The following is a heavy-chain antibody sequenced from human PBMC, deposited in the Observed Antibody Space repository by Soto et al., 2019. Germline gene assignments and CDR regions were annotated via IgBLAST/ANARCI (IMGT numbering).Heavy chain of an antibody. CDR1: GFTFSRDA. CDR2: IWNDGSNE. Sequence: QLVESGGGVVQPGRSLRLSCAASGFTFSRDAMHWVRQAPGKGLEWVAVIWNDGSNEYYADSVKGRAIISRDNSENTVYLQMNSLRGEDTDVYFCVRDAAASGYAFDIWGQGTMVTVSS. CDR3: VRDAAASGYAFDI. J-gene: IGHJ3*02. D-gene: IGHD3-10*01. V-gene: IGHV3-33*01.